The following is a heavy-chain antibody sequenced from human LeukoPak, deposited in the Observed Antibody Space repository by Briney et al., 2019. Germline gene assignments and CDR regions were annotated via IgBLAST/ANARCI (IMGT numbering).Heavy chain of an antibody. Sequence: SVKVSCKASGGTFSSYAISWVRQAPGQGLEWMGGIIPVFGTANYAQKFQGRVTITADKSTSTAYMELSSLRSEDTAVYYCAREGYCSGGSCFDYWGQGTLVTVSS. D-gene: IGHD2-15*01. J-gene: IGHJ4*02. CDR3: AREGYCSGGSCFDY. CDR2: IIPVFGTA. V-gene: IGHV1-69*06. CDR1: GGTFSSYA.